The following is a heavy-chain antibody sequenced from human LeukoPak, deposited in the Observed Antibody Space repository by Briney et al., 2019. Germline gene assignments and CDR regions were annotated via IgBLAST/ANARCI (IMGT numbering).Heavy chain of an antibody. D-gene: IGHD3-3*01. CDR3: AKCPSSDFWSGYYSDFDY. V-gene: IGHV3-23*01. CDR2: ISGSGGST. J-gene: IGHJ4*02. CDR1: GFTFSSYA. Sequence: PGGSLTPSCAASGFTFSSYAMTWVRQAPGRGLEWVSAISGSGGSTYYADSVKGRFTISRDNSKNTLYLQMNSLRAEDTAVYYCAKCPSSDFWSGYYSDFDYWGQGTLVTVSS.